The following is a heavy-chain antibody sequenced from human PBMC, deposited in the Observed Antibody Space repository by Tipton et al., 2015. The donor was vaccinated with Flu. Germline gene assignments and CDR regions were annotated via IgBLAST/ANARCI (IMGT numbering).Heavy chain of an antibody. J-gene: IGHJ2*01. CDR2: IYYSGST. Sequence: LRLSCTVSGGSISSYYWSWIRQPPGKGLEWIGYIYYSGSTNYNPSLKSRVTISVDTSKNQFSLKLSSVTAADTAVYYCARLIPGIAAAYFDLWGRGTLVTVSS. V-gene: IGHV4-59*01. D-gene: IGHD6-13*01. CDR1: GGSISSYY. CDR3: ARLIPGIAAAYFDL.